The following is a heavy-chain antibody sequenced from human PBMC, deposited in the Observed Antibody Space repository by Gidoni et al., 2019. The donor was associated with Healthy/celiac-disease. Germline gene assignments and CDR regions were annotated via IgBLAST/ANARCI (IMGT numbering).Heavy chain of an antibody. V-gene: IGHV3-9*01. J-gene: IGHJ4*02. CDR3: AKSSHYYDSSGYYLFDY. Sequence: EVQLVESGGGLVQPGSSLRLSFAASGFTFDDYAMHLVRQAPGKGLEWVSGISWNSGSIGYADSVKGRFTISRDNAKNSLYLQMNSLRAEDTALYYCAKSSHYYDSSGYYLFDYWGQGTLVTVSS. CDR1: GFTFDDYA. CDR2: ISWNSGSI. D-gene: IGHD3-22*01.